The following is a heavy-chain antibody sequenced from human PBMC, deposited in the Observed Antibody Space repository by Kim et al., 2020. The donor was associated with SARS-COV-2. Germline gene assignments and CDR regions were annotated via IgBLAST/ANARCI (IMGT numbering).Heavy chain of an antibody. J-gene: IGHJ6*01. Sequence: SETLSLTCAVYGGSFSGYYWSWIRQPPGKGLEWIGEINHSGSTNYNPSLKSRVTISVDTSKNQFSLKLSSVTAADTAVYYCARGYDILTGYYLHYYYYG. CDR2: INHSGST. CDR3: ARGYDILTGYYLHYYYYG. V-gene: IGHV4-34*01. D-gene: IGHD3-9*01. CDR1: GGSFSGYY.